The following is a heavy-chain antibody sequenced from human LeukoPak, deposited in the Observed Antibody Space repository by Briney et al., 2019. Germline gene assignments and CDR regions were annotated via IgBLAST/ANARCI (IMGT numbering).Heavy chain of an antibody. CDR1: GGTFSSYA. Sequence: SVKVSCKASGGTFSSYAISWVRQAPGQGLEWMGGIIPIFGTANCAQKFQGRVTITADESTSTAYMELSSLRSEDTAVYYCARGTMVRGVLKGPLDYWGQGTLLTVSS. J-gene: IGHJ4*02. D-gene: IGHD3-10*01. CDR2: IIPIFGTA. V-gene: IGHV1-69*13. CDR3: ARGTMVRGVLKGPLDY.